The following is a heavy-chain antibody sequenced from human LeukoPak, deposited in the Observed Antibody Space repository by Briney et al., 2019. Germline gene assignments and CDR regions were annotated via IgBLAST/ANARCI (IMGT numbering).Heavy chain of an antibody. CDR1: GGSITNSDYF. V-gene: IGHV4-39*01. CDR2: VDYSGRP. D-gene: IGHD3-10*01. J-gene: IGHJ4*02. CDR3: ARLDASLAHLSGSFPDY. Sequence: SETLSLTCTVSGGSITNSDYFWGWIRQPPGKGLEWMGNVDYSGRPHRNPSLMGRVTINADRSRNQFSLNPSSVTAADTAVYFCARLDASLAHLSGSFPDYWGQGALVTVSS.